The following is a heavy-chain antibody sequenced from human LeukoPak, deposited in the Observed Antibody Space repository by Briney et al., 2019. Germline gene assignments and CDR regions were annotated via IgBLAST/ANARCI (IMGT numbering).Heavy chain of an antibody. V-gene: IGHV4-59*01. J-gene: IGHJ4*02. CDR2: IYYSGST. CDR1: GGSISSYY. Sequence: PSETLSLTCTVSGGSISSYYWSWIRQPPGKGLEWIGYIYYSGSTNYNPSLKSRVTISVDTSKNQFSLKLSSVTAADTALYYCARGRGYFDYWGQGTLVTVSS. CDR3: ARGRGYFDY.